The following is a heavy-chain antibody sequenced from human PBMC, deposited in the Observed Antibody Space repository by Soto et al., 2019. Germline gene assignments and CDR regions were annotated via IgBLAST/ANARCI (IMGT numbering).Heavy chain of an antibody. J-gene: IGHJ6*02. V-gene: IGHV4-4*02. CDR2: IHHSGAT. Sequence: QVQLQESGPGLVQPSGTLSLTCAVSGDSITGDNWWSWVRQPPGKGLEWIGEIHHSGATNYNPSLKSRVTISVDKSKNQFSLKLNSVTAADTAMFYCATHGFYRMGVWGRGTTVTVSS. CDR1: GDSITGDNW. CDR3: ATHGFYRMGV. D-gene: IGHD5-12*01.